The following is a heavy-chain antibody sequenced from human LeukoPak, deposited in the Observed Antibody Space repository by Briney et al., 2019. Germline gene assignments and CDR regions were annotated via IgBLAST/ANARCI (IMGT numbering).Heavy chain of an antibody. CDR1: GFTFSNYA. D-gene: IGHD2-21*02. J-gene: IGHJ4*02. CDR2: ISGRSHST. CDR3: ARKHCGDDCYPYYLDY. Sequence: GGSLSLSCAASGFTFSNYAMTWVRQAPGKGLEWFSSISGRSHSTYHADSVKGRITASTDTSKSMLFLQMNSLTVEDTAVYFCARKHCGDDCYPYYLDYWGQGTLVTVSS. V-gene: IGHV3-23*01.